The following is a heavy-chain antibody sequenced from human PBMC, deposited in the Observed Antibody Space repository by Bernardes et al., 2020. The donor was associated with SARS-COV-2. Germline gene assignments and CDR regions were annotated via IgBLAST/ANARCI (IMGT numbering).Heavy chain of an antibody. Sequence: GGSLRLSCAASGFTFSSYWMSWVRQAPGKGLEWVANIKQDGSEKYYVDSVKGRFTISRDNAKNSLYLQMNSLRAEDTAVYYCARILGYCSSTSCYTANYFDYWGQGTLVTVSS. J-gene: IGHJ4*02. CDR2: IKQDGSEK. D-gene: IGHD2-2*02. CDR1: GFTFSSYW. CDR3: ARILGYCSSTSCYTANYFDY. V-gene: IGHV3-7*01.